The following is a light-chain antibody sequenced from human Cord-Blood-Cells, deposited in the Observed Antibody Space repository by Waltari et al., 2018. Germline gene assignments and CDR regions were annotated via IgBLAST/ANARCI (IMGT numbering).Light chain of an antibody. CDR1: QSISSY. CDR3: QQSYSTPFT. CDR2: AAS. J-gene: IGKJ3*01. Sequence: IQSTKSQSSLSVSVGGRATITCRASQSISSYLNWYQQKPGKAPKLLIYAASSLQSGVPSRFSGSGSGTDFTLTISSLQPEDFAIYYCQQSYSTPFTFGPGTKVDIK. V-gene: IGKV1-39*01.